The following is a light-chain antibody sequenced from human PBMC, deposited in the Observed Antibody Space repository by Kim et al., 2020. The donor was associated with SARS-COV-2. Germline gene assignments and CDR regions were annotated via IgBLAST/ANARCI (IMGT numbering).Light chain of an antibody. CDR3: QQYGASPMYT. Sequence: SPGERATLSCRTGQSVSGSYLAWYQQKPGQAPRLIIYGASNRAPGTPDRFSGGGSGTDFTLTISRVEPEDFAVYYCQQYGASPMYTFGQGTKLEI. J-gene: IGKJ2*01. CDR1: QSVSGSY. CDR2: GAS. V-gene: IGKV3-20*01.